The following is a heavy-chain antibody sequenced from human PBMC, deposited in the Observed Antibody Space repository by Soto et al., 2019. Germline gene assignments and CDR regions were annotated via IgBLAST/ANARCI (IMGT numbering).Heavy chain of an antibody. CDR3: ARDLRNYDGRFNNAFDI. Sequence: ASVKVSCKASGYTFTSYYMHWVRQAPGQGLEWMGIINPSGGSTSYAQKFQGRVTMTRDTSTSTVYMELSSLRSEDTAVYYCARDLRNYDGRFNNAFDIWGQGTMVTVSS. V-gene: IGHV1-46*01. CDR1: GYTFTSYY. D-gene: IGHD3-22*01. CDR2: INPSGGST. J-gene: IGHJ3*02.